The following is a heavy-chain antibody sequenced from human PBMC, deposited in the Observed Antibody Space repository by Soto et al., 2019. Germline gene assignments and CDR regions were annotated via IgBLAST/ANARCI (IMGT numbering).Heavy chain of an antibody. CDR3: SRNPWEYNWNPPYYYDMDV. V-gene: IGHV3-21*01. CDR1: GFTLSSFS. CDR2: ISTSGSYI. J-gene: IGHJ6*02. Sequence: GGSLRLSCTASGFTLSSFSMNWVRQAPGKGLEWVSSISTSGSYIFYADSVEGRFTISRDSAKNSLYLQMNSLRVEDTAVYFFSRNPWEYNWNPPYYYDMDVWGQGTTVTVSS. D-gene: IGHD1-20*01.